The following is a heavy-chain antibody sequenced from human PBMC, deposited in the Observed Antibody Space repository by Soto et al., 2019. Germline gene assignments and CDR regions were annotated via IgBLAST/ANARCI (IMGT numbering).Heavy chain of an antibody. D-gene: IGHD5-12*01. V-gene: IGHV3-74*01. J-gene: IGHJ4*02. CDR1: GFTFSNYW. CDR3: ARGVSGYYGFDY. CDR2: IKGDETST. Sequence: EVQLVESGGGPAQFGGSLRLSCAASGFTFSNYWMHWVRQVPGNGLVWVARIKGDETSTGYADSVKGRFTIFSDTVKNTLYLQMNSLRAEDTAVYYCARGVSGYYGFDYWGRGTLVTVSS.